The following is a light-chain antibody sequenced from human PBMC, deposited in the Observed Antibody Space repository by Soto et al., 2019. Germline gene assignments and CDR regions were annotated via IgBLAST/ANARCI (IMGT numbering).Light chain of an antibody. J-gene: IGLJ1*01. CDR3: QVWDTSNDHLV. CDR2: DDS. Sequence: SYELTQSPSVSVAPGQTARITCGGNNIGSESVHWYQQKPNQAPVPVVYDDSDRPSGIPERFSGSTSGSTATLTISRVKAGDEADYYCQVWDTSNDHLVFGIGTKVTVL. CDR1: NIGSES. V-gene: IGLV3-21*02.